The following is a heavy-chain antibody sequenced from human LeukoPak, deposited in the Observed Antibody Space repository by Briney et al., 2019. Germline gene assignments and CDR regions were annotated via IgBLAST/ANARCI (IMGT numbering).Heavy chain of an antibody. CDR3: AKWGNSGYDFTPLDY. Sequence: GGSLILSCAASGFTFSSHAMNWVRQAPGKGLEWVSAISGSGGNTYYADSVKGRFTISRDNSKNTLFLQMNSLRAEDTAVYYCAKWGNSGYDFTPLDYWGQGTLVTVSS. CDR1: GFTFSSHA. CDR2: ISGSGGNT. V-gene: IGHV3-23*01. J-gene: IGHJ4*02. D-gene: IGHD5-12*01.